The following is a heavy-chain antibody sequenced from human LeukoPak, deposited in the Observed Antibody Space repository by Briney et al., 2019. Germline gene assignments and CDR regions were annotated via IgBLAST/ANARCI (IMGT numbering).Heavy chain of an antibody. CDR1: GFTFNDFY. D-gene: IGHD6-6*01. CDR3: AGGAARLYY. CDR2: IKQDGSEK. J-gene: IGHJ4*02. V-gene: IGHV3-7*01. Sequence: GGSLRLSCAASGFTFNDFYMSWVRQAPGKGLEWVANIKQDGSEKYYVDSVKGRFTISRDNAKNSLYLQMNSLRAEDAAVYYCAGGAARLYYWGQGTLVTVSS.